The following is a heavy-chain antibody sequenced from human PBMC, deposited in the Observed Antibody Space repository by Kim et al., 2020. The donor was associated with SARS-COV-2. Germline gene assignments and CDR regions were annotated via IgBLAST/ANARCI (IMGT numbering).Heavy chain of an antibody. J-gene: IGHJ6*03. V-gene: IGHV1-69*04. D-gene: IGHD2-21*01. CDR3: AREKEIAYCGGDCYSRYYYYMDV. CDR2: IIPILGIA. Sequence: SVKVSCKASGGTFSSYAISWVRQAPGQGLEWMGRIIPILGIANYAQKFQGRVTITADKSTSTAYMELSSLRSEDTAVYYCAREKEIAYCGGDCYSRYYYYMDVWGKGTTVTVSS. CDR1: GGTFSSYA.